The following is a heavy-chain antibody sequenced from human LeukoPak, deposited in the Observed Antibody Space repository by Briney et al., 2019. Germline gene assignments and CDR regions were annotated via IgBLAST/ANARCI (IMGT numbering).Heavy chain of an antibody. Sequence: GGSLRLSCAASGFTFSSYGMSWVRQAPGKGLQWVSTISGSGGSTYYADSVKGRFTISRDNSKNTLYLQMNSLRAEDTAVYYCAKAHMTTVTTFSYWGQGTLVTVSS. J-gene: IGHJ4*02. CDR1: GFTFSSYG. V-gene: IGHV3-23*01. CDR3: AKAHMTTVTTFSY. D-gene: IGHD4-17*01. CDR2: ISGSGGST.